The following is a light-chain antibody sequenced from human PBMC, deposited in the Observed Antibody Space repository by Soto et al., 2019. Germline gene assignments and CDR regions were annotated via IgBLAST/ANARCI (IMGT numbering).Light chain of an antibody. Sequence: QSVLTQPPSASGTPGHRVTVSCSGSSSNIGSNYVYWYQHFPGTAPRLLIYSDNQRPSGVPDRFSASKSGASASLAISGLQSEDEAYFYCAAWDDSMNGCVFGTGTKVTVL. CDR3: AAWDDSMNGCV. CDR2: SDN. V-gene: IGLV1-44*01. J-gene: IGLJ1*01. CDR1: SSNIGSNY.